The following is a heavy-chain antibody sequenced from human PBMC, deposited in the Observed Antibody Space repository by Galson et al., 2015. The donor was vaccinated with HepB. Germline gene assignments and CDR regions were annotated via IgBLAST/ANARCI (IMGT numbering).Heavy chain of an antibody. D-gene: IGHD3-22*01. CDR3: ARDSERYDSSEGYFDY. CDR1: GFTFSSYA. CDR2: ISYDGSNK. J-gene: IGHJ4*02. Sequence: SLRLSCAASGFTFSSYAMHWVRQAPGKGLEWVAVISYDGSNKYYADSVKGRFTISRDNSKSTLYLQMNSPRAEDTAVYYCARDSERYDSSEGYFDYWGQGTLVTVSS. V-gene: IGHV3-30*04.